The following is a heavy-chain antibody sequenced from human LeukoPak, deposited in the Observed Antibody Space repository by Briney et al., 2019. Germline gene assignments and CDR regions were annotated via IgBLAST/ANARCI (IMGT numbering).Heavy chain of an antibody. CDR3: ARSAVGATSWFDP. V-gene: IGHV4-61*02. CDR1: GGSISSSSYY. J-gene: IGHJ5*02. CDR2: IYTSGST. D-gene: IGHD1-26*01. Sequence: SETLSLTCTVSGGSISSSSYYWSWIRQPAGKGLEWIGRIYTSGSTNYNPSLKSRVTMSVDTSKNQFSLKLSSVTAADTAVYYCARSAVGATSWFDPWGQGTLVTVSS.